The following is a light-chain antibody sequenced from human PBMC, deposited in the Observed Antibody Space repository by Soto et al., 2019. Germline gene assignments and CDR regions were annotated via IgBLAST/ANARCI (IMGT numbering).Light chain of an antibody. CDR2: AAS. CDR1: QSIINY. J-gene: IGKJ1*01. V-gene: IGKV1-39*01. Sequence: DIQMTQSPSSLSASVRDRFTITCRASQSIINYLNWYQQKPGRAPKILIYAASSLQSGVPSRFSGGGSGTDFTLTITSLQPEDFATYYCQQSYSSPWTFGRGTKVDI. CDR3: QQSYSSPWT.